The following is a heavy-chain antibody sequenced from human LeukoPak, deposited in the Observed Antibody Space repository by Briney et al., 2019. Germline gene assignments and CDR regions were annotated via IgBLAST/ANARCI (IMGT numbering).Heavy chain of an antibody. V-gene: IGHV4-4*08. Sequence: SETLSLTCTVSGGSISSYYWSWIRQPPGKGLEWIGYIYTSGSTNYNPSLKSRVTMSVDTSKNQFSLKLSSVTAADTAVYYCASMVVVGATGGGSPDYWGQGTLVTVSS. D-gene: IGHD1-26*01. CDR3: ASMVVVGATGGGSPDY. CDR2: IYTSGST. J-gene: IGHJ4*02. CDR1: GGSISSYY.